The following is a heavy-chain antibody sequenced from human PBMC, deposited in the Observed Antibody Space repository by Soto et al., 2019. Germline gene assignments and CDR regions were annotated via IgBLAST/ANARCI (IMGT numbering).Heavy chain of an antibody. D-gene: IGHD3-10*01. J-gene: IGHJ6*02. CDR2: IYTSGST. Sequence: PSETLSLTCTVSGGSISSYYWSWIRQPAGKGLEWIGRIYTSGSTNYNPSLKSRVTMSVDTSKNQFSLQLNSVTPEDTAVYYCARDRGKQYYYYGMDVWGQGTTVTVSS. CDR1: GGSISSYY. CDR3: ARDRGKQYYYYGMDV. V-gene: IGHV4-4*07.